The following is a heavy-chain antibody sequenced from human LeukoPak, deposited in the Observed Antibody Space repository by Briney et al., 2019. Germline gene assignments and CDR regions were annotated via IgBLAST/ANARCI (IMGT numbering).Heavy chain of an antibody. CDR2: IYYSGST. J-gene: IGHJ3*02. CDR1: GGSLTSSNQY. Sequence: SETLSLTCSVVGGSLTSSNQYWGWIRQPPGKGLEWIVSIYYSGSTYYNPSLKSRVTISVDTSKNQFSLKLSSVTAADTAVYYCARPDKRGDSYDYYAFDIWGQGTMVTVSS. D-gene: IGHD5-18*01. CDR3: ARPDKRGDSYDYYAFDI. V-gene: IGHV4-39*01.